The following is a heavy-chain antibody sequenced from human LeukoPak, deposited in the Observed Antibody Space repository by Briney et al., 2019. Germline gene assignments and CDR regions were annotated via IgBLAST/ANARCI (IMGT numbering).Heavy chain of an antibody. D-gene: IGHD5-18*01. V-gene: IGHV3-7*01. CDR1: GFTFSSYW. CDR2: IKQDGSEK. Sequence: PGGSLRLSCAASGFTFSSYWMSWVRQAPGKGLEWVANIKQDGSEKYYVDSVKGRFTISRDNAKNSLYLQMNSLRAEDTAVHYCARDETGYSYGYEDGFDYWGQGTLVTVSS. J-gene: IGHJ4*02. CDR3: ARDETGYSYGYEDGFDY.